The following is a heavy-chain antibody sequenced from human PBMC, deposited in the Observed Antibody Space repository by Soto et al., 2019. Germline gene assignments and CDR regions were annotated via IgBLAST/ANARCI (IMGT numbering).Heavy chain of an antibody. CDR3: ARASNYDFWSGPYYYYGMGV. J-gene: IGHJ6*02. CDR2: ISSSSSYI. V-gene: IGHV3-21*01. D-gene: IGHD3-3*01. CDR1: GFTFSSYS. Sequence: EVQLVESGGGLVKPGGSLRLSCAASGFTFSSYSMNWVRQAPGKGLEWVSSISSSSSYIYYADSVKGRVTISRDNAKNSLYLQMNSVRAEGTAVYYCARASNYDFWSGPYYYYGMGVWGQGTTVTVSS.